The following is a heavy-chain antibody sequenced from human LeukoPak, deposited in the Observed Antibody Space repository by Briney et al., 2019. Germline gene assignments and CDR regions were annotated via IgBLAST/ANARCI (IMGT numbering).Heavy chain of an antibody. CDR2: IYYSGST. D-gene: IGHD3-22*01. V-gene: IGHV4-59*01. Sequence: PSETLSLTCTVSGGSINRYYGSWIRRPPGKGLEGIGYIYYSGSTHYNPSLESRVTISVDTSKDQFSLKLSSVTAADTAVYYCARSYDSRGYYYYGMDVWGQGTTVTVSS. CDR1: GGSINRYY. J-gene: IGHJ6*02. CDR3: ARSYDSRGYYYYGMDV.